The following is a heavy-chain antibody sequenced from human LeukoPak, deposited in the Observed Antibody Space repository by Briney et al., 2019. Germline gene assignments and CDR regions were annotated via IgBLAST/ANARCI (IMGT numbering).Heavy chain of an antibody. CDR2: ITSGSSYI. CDR3: ARYSGTYRDY. J-gene: IGHJ4*02. V-gene: IGHV3-21*01. Sequence: GGSLRLSCAASGFTFSNYNMNWVRQAPGKGLEWVSSITSGSSYIFYADSVKGRFTISRDNAKNSLYLQMNSLRVEDTALYYCARYSGTYRDYWGQGTMVTVSS. D-gene: IGHD1-26*01. CDR1: GFTFSNYN.